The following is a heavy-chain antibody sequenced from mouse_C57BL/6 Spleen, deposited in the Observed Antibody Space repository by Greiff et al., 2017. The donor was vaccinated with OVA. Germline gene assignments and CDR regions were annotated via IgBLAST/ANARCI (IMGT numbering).Heavy chain of an antibody. D-gene: IGHD1-1*01. Sequence: EVKLMESGPELVKPGASVKMSCKASGYTFTDYNMHWVKQSHGKSLEWIGYINPNNGGTSYNQKFKGKATLTVNKSSSTAYMELRSLTSEDSAVYYCARYYGSSYSWYFDVWGTGTTVTVSS. CDR2: INPNNGGT. V-gene: IGHV1-22*01. CDR3: ARYYGSSYSWYFDV. CDR1: GYTFTDYN. J-gene: IGHJ1*03.